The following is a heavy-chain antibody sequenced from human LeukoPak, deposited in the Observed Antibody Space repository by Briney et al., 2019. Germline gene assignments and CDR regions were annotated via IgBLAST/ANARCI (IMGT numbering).Heavy chain of an antibody. V-gene: IGHV4-34*01. CDR3: ASLGTLRS. CDR2: ISYSGSA. Sequence: PSETLSLTCVVDGYSFSGFYWTWVRQAPGKGLEWIGEISYSGSAKYNPSLKSRVSISIDTSKNQFSVKLTSVTAADTAMYYCASLGTLRSWGQGTLVTVSS. CDR1: GYSFSGFY. D-gene: IGHD7-27*01. J-gene: IGHJ5*02.